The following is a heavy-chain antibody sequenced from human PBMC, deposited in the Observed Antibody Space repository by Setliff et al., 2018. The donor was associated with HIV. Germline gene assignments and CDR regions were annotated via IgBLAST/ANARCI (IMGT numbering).Heavy chain of an antibody. V-gene: IGHV1-69*13. J-gene: IGHJ6*03. Sequence: SVKVSCKTSGGTFSSYAISWVRQAPGQGLEWMGGIIPIFNTANYAQKFQGRVTITADESTSTAYMELSSLRSEDTAVYYCAGIVRPSYYYYYYMDVWGKGTTVTVSS. D-gene: IGHD3-10*02. CDR2: IIPIFNTA. CDR3: AGIVRPSYYYYYYMDV. CDR1: GGTFSSYA.